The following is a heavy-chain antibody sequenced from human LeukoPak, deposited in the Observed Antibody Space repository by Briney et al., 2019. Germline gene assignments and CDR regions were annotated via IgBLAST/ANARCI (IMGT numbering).Heavy chain of an antibody. CDR3: ARDLRSGCSGGSCYLEDY. D-gene: IGHD2-15*01. CDR2: INHSGST. Sequence: SETLSLTCAVYGGSFSGYYWSWIRQPPGKGLEWIGEINHSGSTNYNPSLKSRVTISVDTSKNQFSLKLSSVTAADTAVYYCARDLRSGCSGGSCYLEDYWGQGTLVTVSS. V-gene: IGHV4-34*01. CDR1: GGSFSGYY. J-gene: IGHJ4*02.